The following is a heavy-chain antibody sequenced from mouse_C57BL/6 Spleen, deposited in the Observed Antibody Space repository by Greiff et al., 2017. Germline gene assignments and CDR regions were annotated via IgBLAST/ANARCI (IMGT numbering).Heavy chain of an antibody. D-gene: IGHD4-1*01. V-gene: IGHV1-82*01. CDR1: GYAFSSSW. CDR3: ARTGTIAY. J-gene: IGHJ3*01. Sequence: QVQLQQSGPELVKPGASVKISCKASGYAFSSSWMIWVKQRPGKGLEWIGRIYPGDGDTNYNGKFKGKATLTADKSSSTAYMQLSSLTSEDSAVYFCARTGTIAYWGQGTLVTVSA. CDR2: IYPGDGDT.